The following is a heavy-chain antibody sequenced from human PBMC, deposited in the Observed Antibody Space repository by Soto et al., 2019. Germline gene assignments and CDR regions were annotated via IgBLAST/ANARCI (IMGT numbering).Heavy chain of an antibody. CDR3: ARIYCSSSSCYIDF. CDR2: INQDGSQK. J-gene: IGHJ4*02. V-gene: IGHV3-7*03. D-gene: IGHD2-2*02. Sequence: MSWVRQAPGKGLEWVANINQDGSQKFYLDSVEGRFTISRDNARNSLYLQMNSLRAEDTAIYYCARIYCSSSSCYIDFWGQGILVTVSS.